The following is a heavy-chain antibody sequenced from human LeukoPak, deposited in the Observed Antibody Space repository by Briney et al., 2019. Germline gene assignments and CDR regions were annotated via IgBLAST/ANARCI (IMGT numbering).Heavy chain of an antibody. Sequence: PGGSLRLSCAASGFTFSSYSMNWVRQAPGKGLEWVPSISSSSSYIYYADSVKGRFTISRDNAKNSLYLQMNSLRAEDTAVYYCARDTIMITFGGVPDYGGQGTLVTVSS. CDR2: ISSSSSYI. CDR1: GFTFSSYS. V-gene: IGHV3-21*01. D-gene: IGHD3-16*01. CDR3: ARDTIMITFGGVPDY. J-gene: IGHJ4*02.